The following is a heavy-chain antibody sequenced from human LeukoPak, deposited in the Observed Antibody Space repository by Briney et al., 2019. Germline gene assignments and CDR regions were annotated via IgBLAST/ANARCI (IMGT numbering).Heavy chain of an antibody. CDR1: GGSISSSTYY. J-gene: IGHJ4*02. V-gene: IGHV4-39*01. Sequence: SETLSLTCTVSGGSISSSTYYWGWIRQPPGKGLEWIGTIYYSGSTYYNPSLKSRVTISVDTSRNQFSLKLSSVTAADTAAYYCARAYCSSASCAKLGYFDYWGQGTLVTVSS. CDR3: ARAYCSSASCAKLGYFDY. CDR2: IYYSGST. D-gene: IGHD2-2*01.